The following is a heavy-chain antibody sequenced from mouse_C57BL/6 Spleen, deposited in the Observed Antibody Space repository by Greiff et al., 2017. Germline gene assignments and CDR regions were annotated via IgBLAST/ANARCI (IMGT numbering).Heavy chain of an antibody. CDR2: IYPGSGNT. CDR1: GYSFTSYY. V-gene: IGHV1-66*01. J-gene: IGHJ2*01. CDR3: ARGRDGSSPFDY. Sequence: QVQLQQSGPELVKPGASVKISCKASGYSFTSYYIHWVKQRPGQGLEWIGWIYPGSGNTKYNEKFKGKATLTADTSSSTAYMQLSSLTSEDSAVYYCARGRDGSSPFDYWGQGTTLTVSS. D-gene: IGHD1-1*01.